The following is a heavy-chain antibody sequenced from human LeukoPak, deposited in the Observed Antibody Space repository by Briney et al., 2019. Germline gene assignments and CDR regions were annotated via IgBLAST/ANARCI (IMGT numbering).Heavy chain of an antibody. Sequence: PGGSLRLSCAASGFTFSSYSMNWVRQPRGKWLEWVSSISSSSSYIYYADSVKGRFTISRDNAKNSLYLQMNSLRAEDTAVYYCARGRGAQMATIFDYWGQGTLVTVSS. J-gene: IGHJ4*02. CDR1: GFTFSSYS. D-gene: IGHD5-24*01. V-gene: IGHV3-21*01. CDR2: ISSSSSYI. CDR3: ARGRGAQMATIFDY.